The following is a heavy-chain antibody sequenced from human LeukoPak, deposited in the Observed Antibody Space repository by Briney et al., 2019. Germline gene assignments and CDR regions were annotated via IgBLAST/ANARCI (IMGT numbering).Heavy chain of an antibody. CDR3: AKDGAAAAPYYCYYMDV. V-gene: IGHV3-9*01. Sequence: GRSLRLSCAASVFTFYDYAMHCVRDAPGEGLEWVSRIRWSSGSIRYADSVKGRFTLSRDNAKNSLYLKMNSLRAEDTSLYYCAKDGAAAAPYYCYYMDVWGKGTTVTVSS. J-gene: IGHJ6*03. D-gene: IGHD6-13*01. CDR2: IRWSSGSI. CDR1: VFTFYDYA.